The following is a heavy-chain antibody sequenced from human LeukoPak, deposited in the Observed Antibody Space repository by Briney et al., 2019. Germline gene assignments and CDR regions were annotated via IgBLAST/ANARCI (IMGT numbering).Heavy chain of an antibody. J-gene: IGHJ4*02. CDR3: ARDERYDSSGYPFDY. CDR2: INPNSGDT. D-gene: IGHD3-22*01. Sequence: EASVKVSCKASGYTFTSYGISWVRQAPGQGLEWMGWINPNSGDTNYAQNFQGRVTMTRDTSISTAYMELSRLRSDDTAVYYCARDERYDSSGYPFDYWGQGTLVTVSS. CDR1: GYTFTSYG. V-gene: IGHV1-2*02.